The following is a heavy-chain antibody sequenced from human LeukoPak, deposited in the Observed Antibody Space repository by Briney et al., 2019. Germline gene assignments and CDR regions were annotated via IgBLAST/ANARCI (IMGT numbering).Heavy chain of an antibody. CDR2: INHSGSNT. V-gene: IGHV1-46*01. CDR3: AREESGGYFDY. J-gene: IGHJ4*02. Sequence: ASVKVSCKASGFTFTNYYMHWVRQAPGQGLEWMELINHSGSNTNYAQKFRGRVTMTRDTSATTVYMDLSSLRSEDTAVYYCAREESGGYFDYGGQGTLVTVSS. D-gene: IGHD2-8*02. CDR1: GFTFTNYY.